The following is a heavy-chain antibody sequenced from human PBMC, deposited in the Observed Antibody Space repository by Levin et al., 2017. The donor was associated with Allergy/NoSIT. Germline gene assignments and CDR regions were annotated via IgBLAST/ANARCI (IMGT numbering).Heavy chain of an antibody. J-gene: IGHJ3*02. Sequence: SETLSLTCTVSGGSISSGGYYWSWIRQHPGKGLEWIGYIYYSGSTYYNPSLKSRVTISVDTSKNQFSLKLSSVTAADTAVYYCARDRGDYGDYVYAFDIWGQGTMVTVSS. CDR3: ARDRGDYGDYVYAFDI. V-gene: IGHV4-31*03. CDR1: GGSISSGGYY. D-gene: IGHD4-17*01. CDR2: IYYSGST.